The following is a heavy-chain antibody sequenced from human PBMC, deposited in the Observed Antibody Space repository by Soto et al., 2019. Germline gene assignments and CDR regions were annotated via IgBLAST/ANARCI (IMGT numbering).Heavy chain of an antibody. CDR3: ASDPVAVTSPFYFDH. D-gene: IGHD6-19*01. CDR1: GFTFNRYA. J-gene: IGHJ4*02. V-gene: IGHV3-21*01. Sequence: EVQLVESGGGLVKPGGSLRLSCVASGFTFNRYAMTWVRQGPGKGLEWVSFISTSTTYVSYGDSVRGRFTISRDNAENTLYLQMDSLRAEDTAVYYCASDPVAVTSPFYFDHWGQGTLVTVSS. CDR2: ISTSTTYV.